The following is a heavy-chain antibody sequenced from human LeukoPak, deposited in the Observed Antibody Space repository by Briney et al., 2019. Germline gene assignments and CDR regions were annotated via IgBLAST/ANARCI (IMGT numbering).Heavy chain of an antibody. V-gene: IGHV3-23*01. CDR2: ISGSGGST. D-gene: IGHD3-10*01. CDR3: ARGAYGSGSYGDNWFDP. J-gene: IGHJ5*02. Sequence: GGSLRLSCAASGFTFGSYAMSWVRQAPGKGLEWVSAISGSGGSTYYADSVKGRFTISRDNSKNTLYLQMNSLRAEDTAVYYCARGAYGSGSYGDNWFDPWGQGTLVTVSS. CDR1: GFTFGSYA.